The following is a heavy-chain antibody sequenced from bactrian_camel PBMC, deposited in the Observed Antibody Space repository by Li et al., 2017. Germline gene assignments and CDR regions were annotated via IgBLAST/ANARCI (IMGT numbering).Heavy chain of an antibody. CDR3: AAVRLGRLCDLRDGDWAY. J-gene: IGHJ4*01. D-gene: IGHD4*01. CDR1: GDTGSINV. V-gene: IGHV3S53*01. CDR2: IVRGTGRP. Sequence: HVQLVESGGGSVQAGGSLRLSCAASGDTGSINVMGWFRQAPGKEREGVAYIVRGTGRPNYADSVKGRFPISQDNAKNMMYLQMSSLKPEDTAMYSCAAVRLGRLCDLRDGDWAYWGQGTQVTVS.